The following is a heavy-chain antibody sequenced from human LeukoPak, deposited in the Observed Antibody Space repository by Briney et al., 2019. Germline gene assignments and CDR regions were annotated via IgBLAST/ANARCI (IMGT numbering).Heavy chain of an antibody. V-gene: IGHV3-30*02. J-gene: IGHJ4*02. CDR3: AKDHPTLDS. Sequence: GGSLRLSCTASGFTFSSYGMHWVHQAPGKGLEWVAFIQSDGNNKYYGDSVKGRFTISRDNSKNTVYLQMTNLRPEDTAAYYCAKDHPTLDSWGQGTLVTVSS. CDR2: IQSDGNNK. CDR1: GFTFSSYG.